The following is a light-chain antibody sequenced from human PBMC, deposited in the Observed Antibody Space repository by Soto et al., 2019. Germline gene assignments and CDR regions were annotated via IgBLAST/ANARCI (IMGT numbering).Light chain of an antibody. V-gene: IGLV1-40*01. CDR3: QSYDSSLSGWV. CDR1: SSNIGAGYH. J-gene: IGLJ3*02. CDR2: DNS. Sequence: QSVLTQPPSVSGAPGQRVTLSCTGSSSNIGAGYHVHWYQQLPGTAPKLLIYDNSDRPSGVPDRFSGSKSGTSASLAITGLQAEDEADYYCQSYDSSLSGWVFGGGTKLTVL.